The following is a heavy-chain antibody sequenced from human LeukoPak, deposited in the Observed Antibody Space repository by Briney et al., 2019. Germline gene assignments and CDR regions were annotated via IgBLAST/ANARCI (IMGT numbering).Heavy chain of an antibody. D-gene: IGHD1-26*01. J-gene: IGHJ4*02. Sequence: PGGSLRLSCAASGFTFSSYAMSWVRQAPGKGLEWVSDISGSGGSTYYAHSVKGRFTISRDNSKNTQHLQMNSLGAEDTAVYYCAKSLSHEVWPLLNWGQGTLVTVS. CDR2: ISGSGGST. CDR3: AKSLSHEVWPLLN. CDR1: GFTFSSYA. V-gene: IGHV3-23*01.